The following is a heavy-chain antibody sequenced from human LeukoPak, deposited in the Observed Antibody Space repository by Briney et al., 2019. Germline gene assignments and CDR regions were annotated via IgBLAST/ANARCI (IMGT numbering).Heavy chain of an antibody. D-gene: IGHD3-16*01. CDR2: ISGSGGRT. CDR3: TKRGRVWGPFDY. V-gene: IGHV3-23*01. J-gene: IGHJ4*02. Sequence: GGSLRLSCAASGFIFSSYAMSWVRQSPGKGLEWVSSISGSGGRTYYADSVKGRFTISRDNSKNTLYLQMNSLRVEDTAVYYCTKRGRVWGPFDYWGQGTLVTVSS. CDR1: GFIFSSYA.